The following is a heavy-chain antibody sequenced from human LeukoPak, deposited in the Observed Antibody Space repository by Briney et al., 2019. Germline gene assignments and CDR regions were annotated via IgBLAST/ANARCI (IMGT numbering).Heavy chain of an antibody. V-gene: IGHV3-7*01. Sequence: PGGSLRLSCAASGLTFSSYWMSWVRQAPGKGLEWVANIKQDGSEKYYVDSVKGRFTISRDNAKNSLYLQMNSLRAEDTAVYYCAREKGVPAATDYYYYYGMDVWGQGTTVTVSS. D-gene: IGHD2-2*01. J-gene: IGHJ6*02. CDR1: GLTFSSYW. CDR3: AREKGVPAATDYYYYYGMDV. CDR2: IKQDGSEK.